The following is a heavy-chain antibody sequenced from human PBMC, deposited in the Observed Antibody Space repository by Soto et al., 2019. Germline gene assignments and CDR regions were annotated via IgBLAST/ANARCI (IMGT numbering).Heavy chain of an antibody. V-gene: IGHV4-4*02. CDR2: IYHSGST. CDR3: ARGGGYGSFDF. Sequence: SETLSLTCTVSGASISSSNWWNWVRQPPGKGPEWIGEIYHSGSTNYNPALQSRVTIGIDKSKNQFSLRLTSVTAADKAVYYCARGGGYGSFDFWGQGIQVTVSS. D-gene: IGHD2-21*02. J-gene: IGHJ4*02. CDR1: GASISSSNW.